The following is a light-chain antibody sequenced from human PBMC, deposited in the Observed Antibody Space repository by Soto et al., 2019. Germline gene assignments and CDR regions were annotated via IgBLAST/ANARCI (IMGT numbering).Light chain of an antibody. Sequence: QSALTQPASVSGSPGQSITISCPGTSSDVGSYNLVSWYQQHPGKAPKLMIYEGSKRPSGVSNRFSGSKSGNTASLTISGLQAEDEADYYCCSYAGMVVFGGGTKLTVL. CDR1: SSDVGSYNL. CDR2: EGS. CDR3: CSYAGMVV. J-gene: IGLJ2*01. V-gene: IGLV2-23*01.